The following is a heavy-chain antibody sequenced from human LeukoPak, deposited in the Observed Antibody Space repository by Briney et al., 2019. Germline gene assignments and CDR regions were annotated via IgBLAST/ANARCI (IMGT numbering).Heavy chain of an antibody. Sequence: ASVKVSCKASGYTFTSYDINWVRQATGQGLEWMGWMNPNSGNTGYTQKFQGRVTMTRDTSISTAYMELSRLRSDDTAVYYCARNDYYGSGNFYNWGQGTLVTVSS. CDR1: GYTFTSYD. V-gene: IGHV1-8*01. D-gene: IGHD3-10*01. J-gene: IGHJ4*02. CDR3: ARNDYYGSGNFYN. CDR2: MNPNSGNT.